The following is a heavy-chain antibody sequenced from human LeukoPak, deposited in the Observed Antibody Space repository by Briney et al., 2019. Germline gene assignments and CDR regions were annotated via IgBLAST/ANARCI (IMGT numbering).Heavy chain of an antibody. V-gene: IGHV3-53*01. CDR2: IYSDGST. J-gene: IGHJ3*02. D-gene: IGHD6-13*01. CDR3: ARGRNSFGIASSSWSHDVSDI. Sequence: GGSLRLSCAASGFTVSHNYMSWVRQAPGKGLEWLSVIYSDGSTYYVGSVKGRFTISRDNSKNTLYLQMNSLRVEDTAVYYCARGRNSFGIASSSWSHDVSDIWGQGTMVTVSS. CDR1: GFTVSHNY.